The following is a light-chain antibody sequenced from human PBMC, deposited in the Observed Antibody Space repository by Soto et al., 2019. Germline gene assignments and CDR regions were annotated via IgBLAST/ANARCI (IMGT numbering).Light chain of an antibody. J-gene: IGKJ4*01. CDR2: DGS. CDR3: QQRFNWPLT. CDR1: QSVSSNY. Sequence: EIVLTQSPGTLSFSPGERATLSCRASQSVSSNYLAWYQQKPGQAPRLLIYDGSKRATGIPARFSGSGSGTDFTLTISSLEPEDFAVYYCQQRFNWPLTFGGGTKVEIK. V-gene: IGKV3D-20*02.